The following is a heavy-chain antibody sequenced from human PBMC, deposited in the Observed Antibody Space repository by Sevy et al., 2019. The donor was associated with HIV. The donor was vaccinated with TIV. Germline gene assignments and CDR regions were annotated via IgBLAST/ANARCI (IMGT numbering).Heavy chain of an antibody. J-gene: IGHJ4*02. V-gene: IGHV3-30*03. CDR1: GFTLRSHG. D-gene: IGHD6-19*01. CDR2: ISFDGTNE. Sequence: GGSLRLSCVASGFTLRSHGVHWVRQAPGKGLEWVATISFDGTNEYYADSVKGRFTISRDNSRNTLYLQMNSLRGDDTAVYYCARDVGRSTGWPRGADYWGQGALVTVSS. CDR3: ARDVGRSTGWPRGADY.